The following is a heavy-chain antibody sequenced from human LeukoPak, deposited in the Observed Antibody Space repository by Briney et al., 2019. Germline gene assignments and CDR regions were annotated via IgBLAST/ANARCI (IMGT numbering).Heavy chain of an antibody. V-gene: IGHV3-20*04. CDR1: GFTFGNYG. CDR3: ARAQTYGDSRLLLDY. Sequence: PGGSLRLSCAASGFTFGNYGMSWVRQAPGKGLEWVSGINWNGGSTGYADSVEGRFTISRDNAKNSQYLQMSSLRVEDTALYYCARAQTYGDSRLLLDYWGQGTLVTASS. J-gene: IGHJ4*02. D-gene: IGHD2-21*02. CDR2: INWNGGST.